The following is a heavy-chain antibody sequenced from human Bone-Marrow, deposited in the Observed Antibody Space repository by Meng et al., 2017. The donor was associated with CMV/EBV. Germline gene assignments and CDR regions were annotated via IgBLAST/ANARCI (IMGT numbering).Heavy chain of an antibody. CDR3: AGGGVEWLSDYFDY. CDR2: IYYTGSN. CDR1: GGSISSGVYY. Sequence: SGGSISSGVYYWSWIRQHPGRGLEWIGHIYYTGSNHYNPSLKSRVSLSVDTSKNQFSLKLSAVTAADTAVYYCAGGGVEWLSDYFDYWGQGTLVTVSS. V-gene: IGHV4-31*02. D-gene: IGHD3-3*01. J-gene: IGHJ4*02.